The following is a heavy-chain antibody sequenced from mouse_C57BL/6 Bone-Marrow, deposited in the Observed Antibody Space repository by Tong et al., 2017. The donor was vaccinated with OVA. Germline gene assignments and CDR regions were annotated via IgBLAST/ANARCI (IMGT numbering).Heavy chain of an antibody. V-gene: IGHV1-9*01. CDR1: GYTFSSYW. CDR3: SRSGWFAY. J-gene: IGHJ3*01. D-gene: IGHD3-1*01. Sequence: TGYTFSSYWIEWVKQRPGHGLEWIGEILPGSGSTNYNEKFKGKTSFTADTSYNAAYMHLSSLTSEDAAVYDCSRSGWFAYWGKGTLVTVSS. CDR2: ILPGSGST.